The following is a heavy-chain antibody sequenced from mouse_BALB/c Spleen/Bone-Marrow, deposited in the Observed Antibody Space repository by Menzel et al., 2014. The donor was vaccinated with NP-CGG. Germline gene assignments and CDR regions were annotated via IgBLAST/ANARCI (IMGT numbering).Heavy chain of an antibody. D-gene: IGHD2-2*01. CDR1: GYTFNSYW. V-gene: IGHV1-9*01. CDR2: ILPGSGST. J-gene: IGHJ3*01. CDR3: ARGGYGYLFAY. Sequence: RVDSGAELMKPGASVKISCKATGYTFNSYWIEWVKQRPGHGLEWIGEILPGSGSTNYNEKFKGKATFTTDTSSNTAYMQLSSLTSGDSAVYYCARGGYGYLFAYWGQGTLVTVSA.